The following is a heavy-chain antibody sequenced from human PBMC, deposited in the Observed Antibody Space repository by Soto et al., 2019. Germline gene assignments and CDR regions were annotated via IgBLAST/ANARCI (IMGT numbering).Heavy chain of an antibody. D-gene: IGHD3-3*01. J-gene: IGHJ5*02. CDR1: GFTFSSNS. CDR2: ISSSSSTI. V-gene: IGHV3-48*02. Sequence: EVQVVESGGGLVQPGGSLRLSCAASGFTFSSNSMNWVRQAPGKGLEWISYISSSSSTIYADSVKGRFSISRDNAKISLYLHKNGLRDEDAGVDFWSGVIWSGHLKSDLWVQGTLVTVSS. CDR3: SGVIWSGHLKSDL.